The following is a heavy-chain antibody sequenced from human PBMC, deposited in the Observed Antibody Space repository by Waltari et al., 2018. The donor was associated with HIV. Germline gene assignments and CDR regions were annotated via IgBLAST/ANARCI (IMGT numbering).Heavy chain of an antibody. Sequence: QITLKESGPTLVKPTQTLTLTCTFSGFSLSTSGVGVGCIRQPPGKALEWLALIYWDDDKRYSPSLKSRLTITKDTSKNQVVLTMTNMDPVDTATYYCAHVLTGDNESGDDAFDIWGQGTMVTVSS. CDR1: GFSLSTSGVG. J-gene: IGHJ3*02. D-gene: IGHD7-27*01. CDR2: IYWDDDK. CDR3: AHVLTGDNESGDDAFDI. V-gene: IGHV2-5*02.